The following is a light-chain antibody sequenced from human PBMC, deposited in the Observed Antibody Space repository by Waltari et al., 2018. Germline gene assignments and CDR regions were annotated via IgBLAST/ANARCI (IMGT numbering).Light chain of an antibody. CDR3: QQSDNWPPIT. J-gene: IGKJ5*01. V-gene: IGKV3-15*01. CDR2: GAS. CDR1: QSVTTN. Sequence: EVVMTQSPAILSVSPGERATLSCRASQSVTTNLPWYQQKPGQAPRLLIFGASTRATGVPARFSGSGSGTDFTLTISDLQSDDFAVYYCQQSDNWPPITFGQGTRLEIK.